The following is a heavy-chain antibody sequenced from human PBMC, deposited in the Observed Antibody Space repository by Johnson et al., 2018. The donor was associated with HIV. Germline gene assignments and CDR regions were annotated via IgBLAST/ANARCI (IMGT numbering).Heavy chain of an antibody. J-gene: IGHJ3*02. CDR3: AKEEGIAAAGGAFDI. V-gene: IGHV3-30-3*01. CDR1: GFTFSSYA. CDR2: ISYDGSNK. D-gene: IGHD6-13*01. Sequence: QVQLVESGGGVAQPGRSLRLSCAASGFTFSSYAMHWVRQAPGKGLEWVAVISYDGSNKYYADSVKGRFTISRDNSKNTLYLQMNSLRAENTAVYYCAKEEGIAAAGGAFDIWGQGTMVTVSS.